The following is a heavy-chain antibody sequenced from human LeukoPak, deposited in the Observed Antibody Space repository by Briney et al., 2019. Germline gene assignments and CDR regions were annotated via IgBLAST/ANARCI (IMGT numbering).Heavy chain of an antibody. D-gene: IGHD3-3*02. J-gene: IGHJ6*03. V-gene: IGHV4-34*01. CDR1: GGSFSNYY. CDR2: INHSGSS. CDR3: ARAFYPGYYSYMAV. Sequence: SETLSLTCAVYGGSFSNYYWSWIRQPPGKGLEWIAEINHSGSSKYNPSLKSRVTISVDTSKNQFSLKLSSVTAADTAVYYCARAFYPGYYSYMAVWGKGTTVTVSS.